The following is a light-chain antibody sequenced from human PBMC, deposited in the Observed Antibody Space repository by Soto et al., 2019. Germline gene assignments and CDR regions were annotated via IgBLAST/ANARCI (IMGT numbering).Light chain of an antibody. CDR3: AAWDATLDGYV. CDR1: SSNLGDNT. J-gene: IGLJ1*01. CDR2: SYD. V-gene: IGLV1-44*01. Sequence: QSALTQPPSASGTPGQRVTISCSTSSSNLGDNTVNWYQHVPGTAPKLLIYSYDQRPSGVPDRFSGSRSGTSASLAISGLQSEDEADYYCAAWDATLDGYVFGTGT.